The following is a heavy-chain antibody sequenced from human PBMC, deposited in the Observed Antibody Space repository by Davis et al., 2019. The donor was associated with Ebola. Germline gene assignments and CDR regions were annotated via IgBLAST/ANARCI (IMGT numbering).Heavy chain of an antibody. CDR2: INHSGST. V-gene: IGHV4-34*01. J-gene: IGHJ6*02. Sequence: GSLRLSCAVYGESFSGYYWSWIRQPPGKGLEWIGEINHSGSTNYNPSLKSRVTISVDTSKNQFSLKLSSVTAADTAVYYCAREPFVNSGYGYGMDVWGQGTTVTVSS. D-gene: IGHD5-12*01. CDR3: AREPFVNSGYGYGMDV. CDR1: GESFSGYY.